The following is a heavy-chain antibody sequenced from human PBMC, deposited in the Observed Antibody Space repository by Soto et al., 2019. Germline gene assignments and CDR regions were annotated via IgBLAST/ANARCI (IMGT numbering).Heavy chain of an antibody. Sequence: EVQLVESGGGLVQPGGSLRLSCAASGFTFSSYDMHWVRQATGKGLEWVSAIGTAGDTYYPGSVKGRFTISRDNAKNSLYLQMTSLRAGDTAVYYCARGELRGDRTYYYYYGMDVWGQGTTVTVSS. CDR2: IGTAGDT. V-gene: IGHV3-13*01. J-gene: IGHJ6*02. CDR1: GFTFSSYD. CDR3: ARGELRGDRTYYYYYGMDV. D-gene: IGHD3-10*01.